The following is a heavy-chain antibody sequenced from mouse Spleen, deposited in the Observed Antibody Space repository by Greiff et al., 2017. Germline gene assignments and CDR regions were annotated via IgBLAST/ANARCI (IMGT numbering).Heavy chain of an antibody. D-gene: IGHD2-5*01. V-gene: IGHV1-18*01. Sequence: EVKLQESGPELVKPGASVKIPCKASGYTFTDYNMDWVKQSHGKSLEWIGDINPNNGGTIYNQKFKGKATLTVDKSSSTAYLELRSLTSEDTAVYYCARKAYYSNRNAMDYWGQGTSVTVSS. J-gene: IGHJ4*01. CDR3: ARKAYYSNRNAMDY. CDR1: GYTFTDYN. CDR2: INPNNGGT.